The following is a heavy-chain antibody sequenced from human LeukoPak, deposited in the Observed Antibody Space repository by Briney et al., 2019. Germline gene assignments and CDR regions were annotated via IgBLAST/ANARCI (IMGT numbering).Heavy chain of an antibody. CDR3: ANSARLGTFDY. J-gene: IGHJ4*02. CDR1: GFTFSSYG. D-gene: IGHD7-27*01. Sequence: GGSLRLSCAASGFTFSSYGMSWVRQAPGKGLEWVSAIGGRDGSTYYADSVKGRFTISRDNSKNTLYVQMNSLRAEDTAVYYCANSARLGTFDYLGQGTLVTVSS. CDR2: IGGRDGST. V-gene: IGHV3-23*01.